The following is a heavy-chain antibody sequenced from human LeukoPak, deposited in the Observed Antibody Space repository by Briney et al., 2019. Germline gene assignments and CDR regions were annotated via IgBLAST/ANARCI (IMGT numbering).Heavy chain of an antibody. V-gene: IGHV3-23*01. Sequence: GGSLRLSCAASGFTFRSYAMSWVRQAPGKGLEWVSTISFTGDNAFYADSVKGRFTISRDRSKNTLYLQMNTLRVEDTAVYYCAKGRHPIDFWSGFMTVFDYWGQGTLVTVSS. CDR1: GFTFRSYA. J-gene: IGHJ4*02. D-gene: IGHD3-3*01. CDR3: AKGRHPIDFWSGFMTVFDY. CDR2: ISFTGDNA.